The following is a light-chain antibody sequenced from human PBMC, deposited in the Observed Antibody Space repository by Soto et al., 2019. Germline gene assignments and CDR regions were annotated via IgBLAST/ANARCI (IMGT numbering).Light chain of an antibody. CDR2: END. CDR1: TSTIGTNY. CDR3: ATWDTRLKGVV. Sequence: QSVLTQPPSVSAAPGQKVTISCSGSTSTIGTNYVSWYQHLPGTTPKLLINENDRRPSGIPDRFSGSKTGTSATLAITGLQTGDEAEYFCATWDTRLKGVVFGGGTKVTVL. V-gene: IGLV1-51*01. J-gene: IGLJ2*01.